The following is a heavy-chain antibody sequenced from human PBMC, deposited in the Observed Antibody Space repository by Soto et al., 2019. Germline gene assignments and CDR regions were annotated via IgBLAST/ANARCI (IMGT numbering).Heavy chain of an antibody. Sequence: ASVKVSCKASGYTFTSYGISWVREAPGQGLEWMGWISAYNGNTNYAQKLQGRVTMTTDTSTSTAYMELRSLRSDDTAVYYCATVYSYGPDRAPFDYWGQGTLVTVSS. CDR2: ISAYNGNT. J-gene: IGHJ4*02. D-gene: IGHD5-18*01. CDR1: GYTFTSYG. CDR3: ATVYSYGPDRAPFDY. V-gene: IGHV1-18*01.